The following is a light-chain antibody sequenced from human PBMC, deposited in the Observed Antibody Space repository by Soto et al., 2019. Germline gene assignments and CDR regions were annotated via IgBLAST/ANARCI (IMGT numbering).Light chain of an antibody. CDR3: CSYVGGYSYV. CDR2: DVS. J-gene: IGLJ1*01. V-gene: IGLV2-11*01. Sequence: QSVLAQPRSVSGSPGHSVTVSCIGTSSDVGDYNSVSWYQQHPGKAPKLMIYDVSKRPSGVPDRFSGSKSGNTASLTISGLQAEDEADYYCCSYVGGYSYVFGIGTKVTVL. CDR1: SSDVGDYNS.